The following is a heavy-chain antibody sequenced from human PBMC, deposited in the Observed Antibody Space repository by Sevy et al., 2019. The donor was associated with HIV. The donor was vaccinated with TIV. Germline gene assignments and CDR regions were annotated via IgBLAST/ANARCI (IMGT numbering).Heavy chain of an antibody. CDR1: GFTFSSYV. CDR2: MSSDGSNK. V-gene: IGHV3-30-3*01. Sequence: GGSLRLSCAASGFTFSSYVMRWVRQAPGKGLEWVAVMSSDGSNKYYADSVKGRFTISRDNSKNTLYLQMNSLRAEDTAVYYCATDTAIDYWGLGTLVTVSS. J-gene: IGHJ4*02. CDR3: ATDTAIDY. D-gene: IGHD5-18*01.